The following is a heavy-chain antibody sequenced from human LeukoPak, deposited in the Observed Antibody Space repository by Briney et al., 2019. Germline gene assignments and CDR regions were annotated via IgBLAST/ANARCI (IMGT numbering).Heavy chain of an antibody. CDR2: ISTSRSYI. Sequence: GSLSLSCAASGFTFINYRMNWVRQAPGKGLEWVSSISTSRSYIYYADSVKGRFTISRDNAKNSLYLQMNSLRAEDTAVYYCARGSVPVVAMNAFHIWGQGTMVTVSS. CDR1: GFTFINYR. J-gene: IGHJ3*02. CDR3: ARGSVPVVAMNAFHI. V-gene: IGHV3-21*01. D-gene: IGHD2-8*02.